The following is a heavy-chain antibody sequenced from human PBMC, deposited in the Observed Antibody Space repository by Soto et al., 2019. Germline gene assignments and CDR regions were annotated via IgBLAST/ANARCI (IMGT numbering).Heavy chain of an antibody. D-gene: IGHD3-16*01. CDR2: TNAGNGNT. Sequence: GASVKVSCKASGYTFTSYAMHWVRQAPGQRLEWMGWTNAGNGNTKYSQKFQGRVTISRDTSASTAYMELSSLRSEDTAVYYCASFGRADSDYWGQGALVTVSS. V-gene: IGHV1-3*01. CDR1: GYTFTSYA. CDR3: ASFGRADSDY. J-gene: IGHJ4*02.